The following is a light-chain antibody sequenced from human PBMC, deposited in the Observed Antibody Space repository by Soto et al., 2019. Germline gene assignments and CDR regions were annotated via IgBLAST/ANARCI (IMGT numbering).Light chain of an antibody. CDR3: QQYGTSPFI. CDR1: QSVSNNY. Sequence: EIVLTQSPGTLSLSPGERATLSCRASQSVSNNYLAWYQQKPGQAPRLLISGASNRATGIPDRFSGSGSGTDFTLAISRLEPKDFAVYYCQQYGTSPFIFGPGTKVALK. V-gene: IGKV3-20*01. CDR2: GAS. J-gene: IGKJ3*01.